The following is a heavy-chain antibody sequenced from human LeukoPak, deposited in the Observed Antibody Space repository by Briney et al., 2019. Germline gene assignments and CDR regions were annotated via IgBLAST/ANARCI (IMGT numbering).Heavy chain of an antibody. D-gene: IGHD6-13*01. CDR2: ISSSGRTI. J-gene: IGHJ4*02. V-gene: IGHV3-48*03. CDR3: ARVQRWYYFDY. CDR1: GFTFSSYE. Sequence: GGSLRLSCAASGFTFSSYEMSWVRQAPGKGLEWVSYISSSGRTICYADSVKGRFTTSRDNAKNSLYLQMNSLRAEDTAVYYCARVQRWYYFDYWGQGTLVTVSS.